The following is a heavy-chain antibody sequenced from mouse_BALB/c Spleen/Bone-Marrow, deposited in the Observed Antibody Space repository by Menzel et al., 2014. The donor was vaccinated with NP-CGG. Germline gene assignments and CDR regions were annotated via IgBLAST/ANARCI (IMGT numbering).Heavy chain of an antibody. CDR2: IDPAIFT. CDR1: GFNIKDTY. V-gene: IGHV14-3*02. D-gene: IGHD2-14*01. Sequence: EVQLQESGAELVKPGASVKLSCTASGFNIKDTYLHWVKQRPEQGLDWIGRIDPAIFTKYDPKFQGKATITADTSSNTAYLHLSSLTSEDTAVYYCASYRYGWYFDVWGAGTTITVSS. CDR3: ASYRYGWYFDV. J-gene: IGHJ1*01.